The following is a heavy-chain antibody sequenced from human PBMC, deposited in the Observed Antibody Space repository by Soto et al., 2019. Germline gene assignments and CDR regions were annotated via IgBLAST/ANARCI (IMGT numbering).Heavy chain of an antibody. CDR3: ARGDSTDCSNGVCSFFYKHDMDV. Sequence: ASVKVSCKASGYSFTDYHIHWVRQAPGQGLEWLGRINPKSGGTSTAQKFQGWVTMTTDTSISTASMELTRLTSDDTAIYYCARGDSTDCSNGVCSFFYKHDMDVWGQGTTVTVSS. V-gene: IGHV1-2*04. CDR1: GYSFTDYH. CDR2: INPKSGGT. J-gene: IGHJ6*02. D-gene: IGHD2-8*01.